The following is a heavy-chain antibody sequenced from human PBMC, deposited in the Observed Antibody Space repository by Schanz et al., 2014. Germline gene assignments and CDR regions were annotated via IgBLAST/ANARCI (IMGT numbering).Heavy chain of an antibody. CDR3: ARAKRFGDMDV. CDR1: GDTFSKYN. CDR2: ISAYNGHT. V-gene: IGHV1-18*04. D-gene: IGHD3-10*01. Sequence: QVQLVQSGPEVKKPGSSVKVSCQAFGDTFSKYNIMWVRQAPGQGLEWMGWISAYNGHTDYAQKLQGRVTLTTDTSTSTAYMELRNLRSDDTAVYYCARAKRFGDMDVWGQGTTVTVSS. J-gene: IGHJ6*02.